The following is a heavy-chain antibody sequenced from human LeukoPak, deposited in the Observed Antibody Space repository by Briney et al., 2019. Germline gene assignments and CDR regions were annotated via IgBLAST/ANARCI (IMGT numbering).Heavy chain of an antibody. CDR1: GYSFTTYG. V-gene: IGHV1-18*01. Sequence: ASVKVSCKTSGYSFTTYGTNWVRQAPGQGLEWMGWITAYNGNTNYAHKFQGRFTMTTDTYTRTVYMELRGLKSNDTAVYYCARGVSNRGADFWGQGTLVTVSS. J-gene: IGHJ4*02. CDR3: ARGVSNRGADF. CDR2: ITAYNGNT. D-gene: IGHD2/OR15-2a*01.